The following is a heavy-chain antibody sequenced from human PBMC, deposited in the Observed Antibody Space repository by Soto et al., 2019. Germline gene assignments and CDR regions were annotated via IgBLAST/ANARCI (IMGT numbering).Heavy chain of an antibody. D-gene: IGHD6-13*01. V-gene: IGHV1-18*04. J-gene: IGHJ4*02. Sequence: ASVKVSCKASGYTFTSYGISWLRQAPGQGFEWLGYISNSGDTKFSQNFQGRVSMTRDTSITTAYMELRGLQSGDTAVYYCAAGGSWYAFWGQGTLVTVSS. CDR1: GYTFTSYG. CDR3: AAGGSWYAF. CDR2: YISNSGDT.